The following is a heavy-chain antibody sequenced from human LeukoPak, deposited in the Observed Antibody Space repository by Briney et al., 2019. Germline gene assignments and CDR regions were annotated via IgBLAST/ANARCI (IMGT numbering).Heavy chain of an antibody. Sequence: QPGGSLRLPCEASGFMFTSYALAWVRQSPGKGLEWVSGISGSATGSYYADSVQGRFTISRDNSKNTLSLQMNSLKVEDTALYYCARYCGGDCNYYYGLDVWGQGTTVIVSS. D-gene: IGHD2-21*02. J-gene: IGHJ6*02. CDR2: ISGSATGS. V-gene: IGHV3-23*01. CDR1: GFMFTSYA. CDR3: ARYCGGDCNYYYGLDV.